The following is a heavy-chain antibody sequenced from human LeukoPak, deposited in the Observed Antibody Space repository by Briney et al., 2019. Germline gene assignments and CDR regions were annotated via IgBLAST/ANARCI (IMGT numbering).Heavy chain of an antibody. J-gene: IGHJ5*02. CDR1: GYTFTGYY. V-gene: IGHV1-8*02. CDR3: AREGDHYYDILTGYQP. Sequence: ASVKVSCKASGYTFTGYYMHWVRQATGQGLEWMGWMNPNSGNTGYAQKFQGRVTMTRNTSISTAYMELSSLRSEDTAVYYCAREGDHYYDILTGYQPWGQGTLVTVSS. CDR2: MNPNSGNT. D-gene: IGHD3-9*01.